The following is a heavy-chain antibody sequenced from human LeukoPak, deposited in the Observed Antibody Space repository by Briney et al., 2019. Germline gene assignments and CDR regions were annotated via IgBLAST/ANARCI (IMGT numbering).Heavy chain of an antibody. D-gene: IGHD6-13*01. V-gene: IGHV1-69*06. CDR1: GGTFSSYA. CDR2: IIPIFGTA. CDR3: ARGDFIASNYYYYYYMDV. Sequence: SVKVSCKASGGTFSSYAISWVRQAPGQGLEWMGGIIPIFGTANYAQKFQGRVTITADKSTSTAYMELSSLRSEDTAVYYSARGDFIASNYYYYYYMDVWGKGTTVTVSS. J-gene: IGHJ6*03.